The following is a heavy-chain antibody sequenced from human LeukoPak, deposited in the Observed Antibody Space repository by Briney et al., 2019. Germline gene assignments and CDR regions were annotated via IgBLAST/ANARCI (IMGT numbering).Heavy chain of an antibody. J-gene: IGHJ4*02. CDR1: GFTFSTYA. Sequence: GGSLRLSCAASGFTFSTYAMAWVRQAPGEGLEWISSITDSGDGTYFADSVRGRFSISRDNSRNTLYLQLSSLRAEDTAVYYCAKDLRGAYDYWGQGTLVTVSS. D-gene: IGHD3-3*01. CDR3: AKDLRGAYDY. CDR2: ITDSGDGT. V-gene: IGHV3-23*01.